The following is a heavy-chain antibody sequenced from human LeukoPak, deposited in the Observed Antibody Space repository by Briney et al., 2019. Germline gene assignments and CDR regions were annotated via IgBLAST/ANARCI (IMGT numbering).Heavy chain of an antibody. J-gene: IGHJ4*02. V-gene: IGHV3-9*01. D-gene: IGHD6-19*01. CDR2: ISWNSGSI. CDR1: GFIFNNYA. CDR3: AKDNRRHYTSGPNPDSLH. Sequence: GGSRRLSCAGSGFIFNNYAMHWVRQPPGKGLEWVSGISWNSGSIDYADSVKGRFTISRDNAKNSLYLQMNSLRVEDTAFYYCAKDNRRHYTSGPNPDSLHWGQGALVTVSS.